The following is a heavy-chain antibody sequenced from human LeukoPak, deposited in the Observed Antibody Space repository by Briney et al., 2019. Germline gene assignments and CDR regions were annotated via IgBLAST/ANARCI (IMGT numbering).Heavy chain of an antibody. Sequence: PSETLSLTCTVSGRSVRSGSYYWSWIRQPPGKGLEWIGYIYYSGSTNYNPSLKSRVTISVDTSKNQFSLKLSSVTAADTAVYYSARGVTVRGMDVWGQGTTVTVSS. V-gene: IGHV4-61*01. CDR3: ARGVTVRGMDV. D-gene: IGHD4-17*01. J-gene: IGHJ6*02. CDR2: IYYSGST. CDR1: GRSVRSGSYY.